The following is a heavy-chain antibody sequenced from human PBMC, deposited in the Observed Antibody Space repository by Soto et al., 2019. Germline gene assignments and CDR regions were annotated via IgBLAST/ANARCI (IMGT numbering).Heavy chain of an antibody. D-gene: IGHD3-10*01. J-gene: IGHJ4*02. CDR2: ISAYNGNT. CDR1: CYMFVTYG. V-gene: IGHV1-18*01. Sequence: AAENVSCKASCYMFVTYGINWVRQAPGQVLEWMGWISAYNGNTKYAQNLQGRVTMTTDASTSTAYMEMRSLRSDDTAVYYCARDLDGSGSYYTDYWGPGTLVTVS. CDR3: ARDLDGSGSYYTDY.